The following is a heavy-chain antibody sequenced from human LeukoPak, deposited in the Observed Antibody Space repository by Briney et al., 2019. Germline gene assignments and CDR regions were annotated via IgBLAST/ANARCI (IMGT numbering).Heavy chain of an antibody. CDR3: ARQVLLGVAGTYYFDY. J-gene: IGHJ4*02. Sequence: SETLSLTCTVSGGSISSSSYYWGWIRQPPGKGLEWIGSIYYSGSTYYNPCLKSRVTISVDTSKNQFSLKLSSVTAADTAVYYCARQVLLGVAGTYYFDYWGQGTLVTVSS. V-gene: IGHV4-39*01. CDR2: IYYSGST. CDR1: GGSISSSSYY. D-gene: IGHD6-19*01.